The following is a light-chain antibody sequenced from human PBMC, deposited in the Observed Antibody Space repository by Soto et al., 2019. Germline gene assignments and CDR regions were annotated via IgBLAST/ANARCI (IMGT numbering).Light chain of an antibody. V-gene: IGKV4-1*01. CDR2: WAS. CDR1: QTVFHSFNNKDF. Sequence: DIVMTQSPDSLSVSLGERATINCKSSQTVFHSFNNKDFLAWYQQKPGQPPKLLFYWASTRESGVPARSSGGESGTDFSLTISSLQPEDVAVYYCQHYYSSHTFGQGTKLEIK. J-gene: IGKJ2*01. CDR3: QHYYSSHT.